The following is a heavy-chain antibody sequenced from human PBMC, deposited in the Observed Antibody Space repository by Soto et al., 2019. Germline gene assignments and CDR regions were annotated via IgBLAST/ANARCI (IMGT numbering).Heavy chain of an antibody. V-gene: IGHV5-51*01. D-gene: IGHD4-17*01. J-gene: IGHJ6*03. CDR2: IYPGDSDT. CDR1: GYSFTSYW. CDR3: ARLRKYGDYVSYYYYMDV. Sequence: GESLKISCKGSGYSFTSYWIGWVRQMPGKGLEWMGIIYPGDSDTRYSPSFQGQVTISADKSISTAYLQWSSLKASDTAMYYCARLRKYGDYVSYYYYMDVWGKGTTVTVSS.